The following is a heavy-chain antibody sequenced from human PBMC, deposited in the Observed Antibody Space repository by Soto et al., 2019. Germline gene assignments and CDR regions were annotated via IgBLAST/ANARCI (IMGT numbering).Heavy chain of an antibody. Sequence: QVQLVQSGAEVKKPGASVKVSCKASGYTFTSYGISWVRQAPGQGLEWMGWISAYNGNTNYAQKLQGRVTMTTDTSTSTAYMELRSLRSDDTAVYYCALSLSGTTAPYYYYGMDVWGQGTTVTVSS. J-gene: IGHJ6*02. CDR1: GYTFTSYG. V-gene: IGHV1-18*01. D-gene: IGHD1-7*01. CDR3: ALSLSGTTAPYYYYGMDV. CDR2: ISAYNGNT.